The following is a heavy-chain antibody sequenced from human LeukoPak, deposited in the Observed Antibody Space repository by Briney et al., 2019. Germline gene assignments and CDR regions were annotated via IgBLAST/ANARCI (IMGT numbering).Heavy chain of an antibody. J-gene: IGHJ6*03. CDR1: GGTFTNNYA. V-gene: IGHV1-18*01. CDR3: ARDLLSVTMVRGVNPYYMDV. Sequence: GASVKVSCKSSGGTFTNNYAISWMRQAPGQGLEWMGWISAYNGNTNYAQKLQGRVTMTTDTSTSTAYMELRSLRSDDTAVYYCARDLLSVTMVRGVNPYYMDVWGKGTTVTISS. CDR2: ISAYNGNT. D-gene: IGHD3-10*01.